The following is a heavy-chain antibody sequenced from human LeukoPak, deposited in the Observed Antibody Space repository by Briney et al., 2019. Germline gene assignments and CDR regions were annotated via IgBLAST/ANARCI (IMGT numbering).Heavy chain of an antibody. J-gene: IGHJ4*02. CDR2: IYDDGRT. Sequence: GGSLRLSCEASGFTVTANYMTWVRQAPGKGLEWVSVIYDDGRTYYADSVKGRFIVSRDNSRNTLYLQMNSLRAEDTAVYYCARDGSVYGDAGDYWGQGTLVTVSP. D-gene: IGHD4-17*01. CDR1: GFTVTANY. V-gene: IGHV3-66*01. CDR3: ARDGSVYGDAGDY.